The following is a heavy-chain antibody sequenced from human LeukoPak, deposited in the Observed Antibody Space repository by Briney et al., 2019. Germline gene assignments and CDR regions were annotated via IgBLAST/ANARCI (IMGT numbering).Heavy chain of an antibody. CDR3: GRAGLRSGGYYDFWSGYYDMDV. CDR1: GYTFTSYD. V-gene: IGHV1-8*01. Sequence: EASVKVSCKASGYTFTSYDINWVRQATGQGLEWMGWMNTNSGNTGYAQKFQGRVTMTRNTSISTAYMELSSLRSEDTAVYYCGRAGLRSGGYYDFWSGYYDMDVWGKGTTVTVSS. J-gene: IGHJ6*03. CDR2: MNTNSGNT. D-gene: IGHD3-3*01.